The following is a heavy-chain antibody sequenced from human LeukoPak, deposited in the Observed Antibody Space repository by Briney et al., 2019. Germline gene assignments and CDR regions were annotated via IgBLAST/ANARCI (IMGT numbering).Heavy chain of an antibody. CDR3: ARAGSGSSSSWGAYYFDY. D-gene: IGHD6-6*01. V-gene: IGHV3-30*04. CDR2: ISCDGSNK. CDR1: GFTFSSYA. Sequence: GGSLRLSCAASGFTFSSYAMHWVRQAPGKGLEWVAVISCDGSNKYYADSVKGRFTISRDNSKNTLYLQMNSLRAEDTAVYYCARAGSGSSSSWGAYYFDYWGQGTLVTVSS. J-gene: IGHJ4*02.